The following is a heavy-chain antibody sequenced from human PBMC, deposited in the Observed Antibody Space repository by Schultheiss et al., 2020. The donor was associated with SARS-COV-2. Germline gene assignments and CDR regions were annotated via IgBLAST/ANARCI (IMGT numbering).Heavy chain of an antibody. CDR3: AKDTGIAARYFDY. Sequence: GGSLRLSCAASGFTFSSYDMHWVRQATGKGLEWVSAIGTAGDPYYPGSVKGRFTISRDNSKNTLYLQMNSLRAEDTAVYYCAKDTGIAARYFDYWGQGTLVTVSS. CDR2: IGTAGDP. J-gene: IGHJ4*02. D-gene: IGHD6-6*01. CDR1: GFTFSSYD. V-gene: IGHV3-13*05.